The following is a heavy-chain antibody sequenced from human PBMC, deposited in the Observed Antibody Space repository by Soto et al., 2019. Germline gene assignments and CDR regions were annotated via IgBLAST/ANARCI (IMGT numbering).Heavy chain of an antibody. D-gene: IGHD3-22*01. CDR1: GGSISSYY. Sequence: SETLSLTCTVSGGSISSYYWSWIRQPPGKGLEWIGYIYYSGSTNYNPSLKSRVTISVDTSKNQCSLKLSSVTAADTAVYYCARAGYYYDSSGYWHDAFDIWGQGTMVTVSS. CDR3: ARAGYYYDSSGYWHDAFDI. J-gene: IGHJ3*02. V-gene: IGHV4-59*01. CDR2: IYYSGST.